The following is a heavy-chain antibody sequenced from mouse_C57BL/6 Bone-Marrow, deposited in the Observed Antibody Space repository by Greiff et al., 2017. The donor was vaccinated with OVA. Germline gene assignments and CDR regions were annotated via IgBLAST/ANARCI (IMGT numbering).Heavy chain of an antibody. D-gene: IGHD1-1*01. CDR2: IYPRSGNT. CDR1: GYTFTSYG. CDR3: ARGTTTVVAGAMDY. J-gene: IGHJ4*01. V-gene: IGHV1-81*01. Sequence: VKLVESGAELARPGASVKLSCKASGYTFTSYGISWVKQRTGQGLEWIGEIYPRSGNTYYNEKFKGKATLTADKSSSTAYMELRSLTSEDSAVYFCARGTTTVVAGAMDYWGQGTSVTVSS.